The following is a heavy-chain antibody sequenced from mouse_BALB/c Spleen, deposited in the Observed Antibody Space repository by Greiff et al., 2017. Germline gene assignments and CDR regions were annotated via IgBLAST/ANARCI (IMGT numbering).Heavy chain of an antibody. D-gene: IGHD3-2*01. J-gene: IGHJ4*01. V-gene: IGHV1-14*01. CDR3: AREDSSGSYAMDY. CDR2: INPYNDGT. Sequence: EVKLMESGPELVKPGASVKMSCKASGYTFTSYVMHWVKQKPGQGLEWIGYINPYNDGTKYNEKFKGKATLTSDKSSSTAYMELSSLTSEDSAVYYCAREDSSGSYAMDYWGQGTSVTVSS. CDR1: GYTFTSYV.